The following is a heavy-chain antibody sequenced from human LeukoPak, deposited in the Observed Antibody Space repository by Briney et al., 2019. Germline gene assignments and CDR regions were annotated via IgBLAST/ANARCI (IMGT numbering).Heavy chain of an antibody. D-gene: IGHD4-17*01. J-gene: IGHJ1*01. V-gene: IGHV3-23*01. CDR3: AKEIYGDSTGGRFQH. CDR2: ISGSGGSS. CDR1: GFTFSSYS. Sequence: GGSLRLSCAASGFTFSSYSMNWVRQAPGKGLEWVSVISGSGGSSYYADSVKGRFTISRDNSRNTLYLQMNSLRAEDTAVYYCAKEIYGDSTGGRFQHWGQGTLVTASS.